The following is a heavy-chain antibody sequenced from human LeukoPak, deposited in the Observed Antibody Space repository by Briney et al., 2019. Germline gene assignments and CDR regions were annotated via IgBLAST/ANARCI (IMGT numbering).Heavy chain of an antibody. CDR2: MSYSGDT. V-gene: IGHV4-59*02. J-gene: IGHJ5*02. CDR1: GVSVRSYC. CDR3: TIRQGACGFWFDP. Sequence: SETLSLTCTVSGVSVRSYCWGWVRQPPGKELEWIGYMSYSGDTNYNPSLKSRVTISIDTSKNQFSLKLTSVTAADTAIYYCTIRQGACGFWFDPWGPGTLLTVSS. D-gene: IGHD4/OR15-4a*01.